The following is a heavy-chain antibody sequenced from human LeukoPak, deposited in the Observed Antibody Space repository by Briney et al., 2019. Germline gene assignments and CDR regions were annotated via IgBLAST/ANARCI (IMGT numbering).Heavy chain of an antibody. CDR1: GFTFRSYW. Sequence: GGSLRLSCAASGFTFRSYWMSWVRQAPGKGLEWVANIKQDGSEKYYVDSVKGRFTISRDNAKNSLYLQMNNLRAEDTAIYYCAREKYTYAFDYWGQGTLVPVSS. J-gene: IGHJ4*02. CDR2: IKQDGSEK. D-gene: IGHD5-18*01. V-gene: IGHV3-7*01. CDR3: AREKYTYAFDY.